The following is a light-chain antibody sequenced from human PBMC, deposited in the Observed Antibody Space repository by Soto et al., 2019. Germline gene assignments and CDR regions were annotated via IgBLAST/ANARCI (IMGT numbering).Light chain of an antibody. V-gene: IGKV1-5*03. J-gene: IGKJ4*01. CDR1: QSISTL. CDR2: KAS. CDR3: LQYNSYPFT. Sequence: DIQMTQSPATLSASVGDRVTVPCRASQSISTLSAWYQQKPGKAPKLLIDKASNLESGVPSRFSGSGSGAEFTLTISSLQPDDFATYYCLQYNSYPFTFGGGTKV.